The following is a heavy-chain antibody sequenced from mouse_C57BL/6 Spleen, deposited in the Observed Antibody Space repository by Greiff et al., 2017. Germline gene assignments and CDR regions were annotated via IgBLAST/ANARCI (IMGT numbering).Heavy chain of an antibody. CDR3: ARRVDFDY. J-gene: IGHJ2*01. D-gene: IGHD1-1*01. V-gene: IGHV1-75*01. CDR2: IFPGSGST. Sequence: QVQLQQSGPELVKPGASVKISCKASGYTFTDYSINWVKQRPGQGLEWIGWIFPGSGSTYYNEKFKGKATLTVDKSSSTAYMLLSRLTSEDSAVYFGARRVDFDYWGQGTTLTVSS. CDR1: GYTFTDYS.